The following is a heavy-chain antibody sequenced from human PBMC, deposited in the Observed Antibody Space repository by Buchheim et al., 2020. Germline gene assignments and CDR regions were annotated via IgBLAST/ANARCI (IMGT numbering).Heavy chain of an antibody. CDR2: IKQDGSVK. D-gene: IGHD2-15*01. CDR1: GFTFSSYW. CDR3: ARDQQCSGGICPFDY. Sequence: EVQLVESGGGLVQPGGSLRLSCAASGFTFSSYWMRWVRQAPGKGLEWVANIKQDGSVKYYVDSVKGRFTVSRDNARDYLYLQMSSLRVEDTAVYYCARDQQCSGGICPFDYWGQGTL. J-gene: IGHJ4*02. V-gene: IGHV3-7*01.